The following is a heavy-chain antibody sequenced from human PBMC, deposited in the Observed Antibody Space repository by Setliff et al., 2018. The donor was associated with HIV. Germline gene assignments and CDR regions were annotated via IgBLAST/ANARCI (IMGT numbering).Heavy chain of an antibody. CDR1: GYTFSSYD. J-gene: IGHJ3*02. CDR3: ATSTLGWSDDAFDI. V-gene: IGHV1-8*02. D-gene: IGHD2-21*01. CDR2: MNPSSGNT. Sequence: ASVKVSCKASGYTFSSYDINWVRQATGQGLEWMGWMNPSSGNTGYAQKFQGRVTMTRNTAISTAYMELRRLKSEDTAVYYCATSTLGWSDDAFDIWGQGTMVTVS.